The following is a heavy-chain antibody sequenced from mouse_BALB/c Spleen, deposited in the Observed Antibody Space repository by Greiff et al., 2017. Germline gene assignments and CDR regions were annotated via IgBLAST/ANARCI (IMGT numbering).Heavy chain of an antibody. V-gene: IGHV1S81*02. CDR3: ARDEDYAMDY. Sequence: VQLQQPGAELVKPGASVKLSCKASGYTFTSYWMHWVKQRPGQGLEWIGEINPSNGRTNYNEKFKSKATLTVDKSSSTAYMQLSSLTSEDSAVYYCARDEDYAMDYWGQGTSVTVSS. J-gene: IGHJ4*01. CDR2: INPSNGRT. CDR1: GYTFTSYW.